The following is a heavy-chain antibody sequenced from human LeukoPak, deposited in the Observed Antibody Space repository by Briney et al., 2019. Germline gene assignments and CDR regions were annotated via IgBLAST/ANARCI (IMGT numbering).Heavy chain of an antibody. V-gene: IGHV3-53*01. CDR3: ARDCSGGSCYPGDY. Sequence: GGSLRLSCAASGFTFSSYAMHWVRQAPGKGLEWVSVTYSGGSTYYADSVKGRFTISRDTSKNTPYLQMNSLRAEDTAVYYCARDCSGGSCYPGDYWGQGTLVTVSS. CDR1: GFTFSSYA. D-gene: IGHD2-15*01. J-gene: IGHJ4*02. CDR2: TYSGGST.